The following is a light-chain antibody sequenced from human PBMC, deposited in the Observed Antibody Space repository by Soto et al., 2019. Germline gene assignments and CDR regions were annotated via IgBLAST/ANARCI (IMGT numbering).Light chain of an antibody. J-gene: IGKJ4*01. CDR2: DTS. CDR1: QSVINF. V-gene: IGKV3-11*01. Sequence: EIVLTQSPATLSLSPGERATLSCRASQSVINFLAWYQQKPGQAPRLLIYDTSNRATGIPARFSGSGSGTDFTLIISSLEPEDFAVYYCPQRANWPLTFGGGTKVDIK. CDR3: PQRANWPLT.